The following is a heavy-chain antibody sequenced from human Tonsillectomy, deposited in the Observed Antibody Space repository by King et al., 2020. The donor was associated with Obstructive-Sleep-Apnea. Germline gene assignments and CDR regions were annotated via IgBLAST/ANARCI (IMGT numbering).Heavy chain of an antibody. J-gene: IGHJ5*02. CDR3: ARSSRPGYSSGWYGNWFDP. Sequence: VQLQQWGAGLLKPSETLSLTCAVYGGSFSGYYWSWIRQPPGKGLEWIGEINHSGSTNYNPSLKSRVTISVDTSKNQFSLELGSVTAAATAVYYCARSSRPGYSSGWYGNWFDPWGQGTLVTVSS. CDR1: GGSFSGYY. D-gene: IGHD6-19*01. CDR2: INHSGST. V-gene: IGHV4-34*01.